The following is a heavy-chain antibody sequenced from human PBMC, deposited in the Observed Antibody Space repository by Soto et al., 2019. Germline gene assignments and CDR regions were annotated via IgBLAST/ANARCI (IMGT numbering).Heavy chain of an antibody. J-gene: IGHJ6*02. CDR1: GGSISSSSYY. CDR3: ARRQDPDKYYDFWSGTYYYYGMDV. V-gene: IGHV4-39*01. Sequence: SETLSLTCTVSGGSISSSSYYWGWIRQPPGKGLERIGSIYYSGSTYYNPSLKSRVTISVDTSKNQFSLKLSSVTAADTAVYYCARRQDPDKYYDFWSGTYYYYGMDVWGQGTTVTVSS. D-gene: IGHD3-3*01. CDR2: IYYSGST.